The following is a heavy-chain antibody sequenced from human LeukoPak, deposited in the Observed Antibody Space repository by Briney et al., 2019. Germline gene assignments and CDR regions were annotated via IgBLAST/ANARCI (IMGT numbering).Heavy chain of an antibody. V-gene: IGHV4-39*07. D-gene: IGHD3-3*01. CDR2: IYYSGST. J-gene: IGHJ6*03. Sequence: SETLSLTCTVSGGSISSSSYYWGWIRQPPGKGLEWIGSIYYSGSTYYNPSLKSRVAISVDTSKNQFSLKLSSVTAADTAVYYCARDKGYDFWSGYYTDYYYYYMDVWGKGTTVTVSS. CDR3: ARDKGYDFWSGYYTDYYYYYMDV. CDR1: GGSISSSSYY.